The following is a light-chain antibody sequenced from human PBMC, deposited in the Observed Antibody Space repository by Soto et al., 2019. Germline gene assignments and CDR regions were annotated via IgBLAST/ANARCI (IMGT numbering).Light chain of an antibody. Sequence: QSALTQPASVSGSPGQSITISCAGTNSDVGGHNYVSWYQHHPGRAPKLILYEVSSRPSGVSSRFSGSKSGDTASLTISGLQAEDEADYYCDSYTANNVLFGGGTKLTVL. J-gene: IGLJ2*01. V-gene: IGLV2-14*01. CDR1: NSDVGGHNY. CDR2: EVS. CDR3: DSYTANNVL.